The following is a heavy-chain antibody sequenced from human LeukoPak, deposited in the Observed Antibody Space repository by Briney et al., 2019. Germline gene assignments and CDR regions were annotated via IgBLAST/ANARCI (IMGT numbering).Heavy chain of an antibody. CDR2: IYYSGST. J-gene: IGHJ3*02. D-gene: IGHD3-22*01. CDR1: GGSISSSSYY. V-gene: IGHV4-39*07. Sequence: PSETLSLTCTVSGGSISSSSYYWGWIRQPPGKGLEWIGSIYYSGSTYYNPSLKSRVTISVDTSKNQFSLKLSSVTAADTAVYYCARDQNYYDSSGYYPDAFDIWGQGTMVTVSS. CDR3: ARDQNYYDSSGYYPDAFDI.